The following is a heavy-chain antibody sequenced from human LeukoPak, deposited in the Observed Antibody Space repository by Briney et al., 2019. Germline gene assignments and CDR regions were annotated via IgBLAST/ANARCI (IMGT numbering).Heavy chain of an antibody. Sequence: GGSLRLSCAASGFTFSTFAMNWVRQAPGKGLEWVSTISDAAGTTYYADSVRGRFTISRDNSKSTLYLQMNSLRAEDTAVYYCAKGEFWSAYYNWGQGTLVTVSS. CDR3: AKGEFWSAYYN. CDR1: GFTFSTFA. J-gene: IGHJ4*02. CDR2: ISDAAGTT. V-gene: IGHV3-23*01. D-gene: IGHD3-3*01.